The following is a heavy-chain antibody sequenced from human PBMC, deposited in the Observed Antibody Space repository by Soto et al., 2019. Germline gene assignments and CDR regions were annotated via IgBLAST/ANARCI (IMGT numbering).Heavy chain of an antibody. CDR1: GFTFSSYG. CDR2: ISYDGSNK. Sequence: PGGSLRLSCAASGFTFSSYGMHWVHQAPGKGLEWVAVISYDGSNKYYADSVKGRFTISRDNSKNTLYLQMNSLRAEDTAVYYCAKEGYSYARFDYWGQGTLVTVSS. J-gene: IGHJ4*02. D-gene: IGHD5-18*01. CDR3: AKEGYSYARFDY. V-gene: IGHV3-30*18.